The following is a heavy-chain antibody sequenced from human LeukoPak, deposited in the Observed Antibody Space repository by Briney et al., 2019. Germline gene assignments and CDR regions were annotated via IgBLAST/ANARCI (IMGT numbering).Heavy chain of an antibody. D-gene: IGHD6-13*01. CDR2: FDPEDGET. V-gene: IGHV1-24*01. J-gene: IGHJ4*02. Sequence: ASVKVSCKVSGYTLTELSMHWVRQAPGKGLEWMGGFDPEDGETIYAQKFQGRVTMTEDTSTDTAYMELSRLRSDDTAVYYRASKAPPASSTWGQGTLVTVSS. CDR3: ASKAPPASST. CDR1: GYTLTELS.